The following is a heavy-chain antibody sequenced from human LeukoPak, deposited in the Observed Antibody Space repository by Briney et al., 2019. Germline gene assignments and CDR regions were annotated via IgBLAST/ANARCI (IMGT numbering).Heavy chain of an antibody. CDR1: GGSISSGSYY. CDR2: IYTSGST. J-gene: IGHJ4*02. V-gene: IGHV4-61*02. Sequence: SETLSLTCTVSGGSISSGSYYWSWIRQPAGKGLEWIGRIYTSGSTNYTPSLKSRVTISVDTSKNQFSLKLSSVTAADTAVYYCARVGPAGTYRDNYFDFWGQGILVTVSS. CDR3: ARVGPAGTYRDNYFDF. D-gene: IGHD3-16*02.